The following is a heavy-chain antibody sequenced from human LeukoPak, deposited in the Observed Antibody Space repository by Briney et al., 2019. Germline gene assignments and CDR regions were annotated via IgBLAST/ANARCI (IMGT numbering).Heavy chain of an antibody. V-gene: IGHV3-23*01. CDR3: AGESPAYYYNY. CDR2: SSGSGGAP. D-gene: IGHD3-22*01. J-gene: IGHJ4*02. CDR1: GFTFSSYA. Sequence: GRSLRLSCAASGFTFSSYAMSWVRQAPGKGLEWVSTSSGSGGAPYYADSVKGRFTISRDTSKNTLCLQMNSLRAEDTAVYYCAGESPAYYYNYWGQGTLVTVSS.